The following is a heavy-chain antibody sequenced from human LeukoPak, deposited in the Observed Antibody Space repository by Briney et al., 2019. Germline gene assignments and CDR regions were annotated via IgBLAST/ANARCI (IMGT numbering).Heavy chain of an antibody. D-gene: IGHD3-10*01. Sequence: PSETLSLTCTVSGASISSYYWSWIRQPPGKGLEWIGYIYYSGSTNYNPSLKSRVTISVDTSKNQFSLKLSSVTAADTAVYYCARVIDYYGSGSYTSYYFDYWGQGTLVTVSS. CDR3: ARVIDYYGSGSYTSYYFDY. CDR1: GASISSYY. CDR2: IYYSGST. V-gene: IGHV4-59*01. J-gene: IGHJ4*02.